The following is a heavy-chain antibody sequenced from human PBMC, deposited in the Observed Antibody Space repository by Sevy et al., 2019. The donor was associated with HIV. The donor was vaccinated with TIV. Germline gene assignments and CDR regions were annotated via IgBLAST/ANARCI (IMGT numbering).Heavy chain of an antibody. D-gene: IGHD3-9*01. CDR1: GYSFRNYG. CDR2: ISATNEKT. Sequence: ASVKVSCQASGYSFRNYGFSWVRQAPGQGLEWMGWISATNEKTDYAQKFQGRVFMATDTSTSTAYMDLRSLRSADTAVYYCARDGAFGYGIMTGCDYWGQGTLVTVSS. J-gene: IGHJ4*02. CDR3: ARDGAFGYGIMTGCDY. V-gene: IGHV1-18*04.